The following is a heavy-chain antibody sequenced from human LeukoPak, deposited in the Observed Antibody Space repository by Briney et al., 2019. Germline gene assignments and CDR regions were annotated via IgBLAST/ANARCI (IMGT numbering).Heavy chain of an antibody. Sequence: GGSLRLSCAASGFTFSDHYMDWVRQAPGRGLEWVGRTRNKANSYTTEYAASVKGRFTISRDDSKNSLYLQMNSLKTEDTAVYYCAGGYDSSGYYLDDYYYYGMDVWGQGTTVTVSS. CDR1: GFTFSDHY. V-gene: IGHV3-72*01. CDR3: AGGYDSSGYYLDDYYYYGMDV. J-gene: IGHJ6*02. CDR2: TRNKANSYTT. D-gene: IGHD3-22*01.